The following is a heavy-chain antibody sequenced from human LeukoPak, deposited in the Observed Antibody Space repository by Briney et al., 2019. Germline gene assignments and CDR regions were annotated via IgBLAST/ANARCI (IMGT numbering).Heavy chain of an antibody. J-gene: IGHJ4*02. Sequence: GGSLRLSCAASGFTFSSYAMSWVRQAPGKGLEWVSAISGSGGSTYYADSVKGRFTISRGNSKNTLYLQMNSLRGEDTAVYYCAKPFEYSSSSGFDYWGQGTLVTVSS. D-gene: IGHD6-6*01. V-gene: IGHV3-23*01. CDR1: GFTFSSYA. CDR3: AKPFEYSSSSGFDY. CDR2: ISGSGGST.